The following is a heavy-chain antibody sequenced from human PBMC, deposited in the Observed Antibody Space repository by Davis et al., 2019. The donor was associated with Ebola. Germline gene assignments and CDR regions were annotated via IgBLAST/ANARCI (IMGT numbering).Heavy chain of an antibody. CDR1: GGSISTTSYY. D-gene: IGHD6-19*01. Sequence: SETLSLTCTVSGGSISTTSYYWSWIRQPPGEGLEWIGEINHSGSTNYNPSLKSRVTISIDTAKNQFSLKVSSVTAADTAIYYCAREAYNSGWFNYWGQGTLVTVSS. V-gene: IGHV4-61*01. J-gene: IGHJ4*02. CDR3: AREAYNSGWFNY. CDR2: INHSGST.